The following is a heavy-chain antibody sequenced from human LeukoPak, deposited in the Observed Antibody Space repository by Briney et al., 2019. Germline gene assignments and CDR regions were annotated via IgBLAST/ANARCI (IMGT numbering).Heavy chain of an antibody. CDR2: ISWNSGSI. CDR3: AKDIHPWDYYDSSGYYSIFDY. D-gene: IGHD3-22*01. CDR1: GFTFDDYA. J-gene: IGHJ4*02. V-gene: IGHV3-9*01. Sequence: GGSLRLSCAASGFTFDDYAMHWVRQAPGKGLEWVSGISWNSGSIGYADSVKGRFTISRDNAKNSLYLQMNSLRAEDTALYYCAKDIHPWDYYDSSGYYSIFDYWGQGTLVTVSS.